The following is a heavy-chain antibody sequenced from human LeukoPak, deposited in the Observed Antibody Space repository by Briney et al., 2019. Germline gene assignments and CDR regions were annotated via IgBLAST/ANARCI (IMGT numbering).Heavy chain of an antibody. D-gene: IGHD5-12*01. Sequence: GGSLRLSCAASGFTFSSYWMHWVRQAPGKGLVWVSRSDGSSTSYADSVRGRFTISRDNAKNTLYLQVNSLRAEDTAVYYCARASVATIYYFQHWGQGTLVTVSS. V-gene: IGHV3-74*01. CDR2: SDGSST. CDR3: ARASVATIYYFQH. J-gene: IGHJ1*01. CDR1: GFTFSSYW.